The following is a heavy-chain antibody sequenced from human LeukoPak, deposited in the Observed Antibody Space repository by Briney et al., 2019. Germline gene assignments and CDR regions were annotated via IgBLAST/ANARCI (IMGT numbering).Heavy chain of an antibody. CDR1: GFTFDDYA. J-gene: IGHJ4*02. CDR2: ISWNSGSI. Sequence: GGSLRLSCAASGFTFDDYAMHWVRQAPGKGLEGVSGISWNSGSIGYADSVKGRFTISRDNAKNSLYLQMNSLRAEDTALYYCAKDATRYYYDSLGDYWGQGTLVTVSS. CDR3: AKDATRYYYDSLGDY. D-gene: IGHD3-22*01. V-gene: IGHV3-9*01.